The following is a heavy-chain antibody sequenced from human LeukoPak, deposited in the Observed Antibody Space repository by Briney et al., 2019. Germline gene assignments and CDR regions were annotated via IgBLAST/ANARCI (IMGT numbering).Heavy chain of an antibody. V-gene: IGHV1-2*02. Sequence: ASVKVSCKASGYTFTGYYMHWVRQAPGQGLEWLGWINPNSGGTNYAQKFQGRVTMTRDASISTAHMELSRLRSDDTAVYYCARDLSRGYSYGLDSWGQGTLVTVSS. CDR3: ARDLSRGYSYGLDS. D-gene: IGHD5-18*01. CDR1: GYTFTGYY. CDR2: INPNSGGT. J-gene: IGHJ4*02.